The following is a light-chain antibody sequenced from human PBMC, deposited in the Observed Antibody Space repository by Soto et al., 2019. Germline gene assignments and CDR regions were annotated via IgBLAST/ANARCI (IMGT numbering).Light chain of an antibody. CDR2: DAS. Sequence: EIVLTQSPGTLSLSPGERATLSCRANESVNSNYLGWYQQRPGQAPRLLVYDASKRATSIPDRFSGSGSGTDFTLTISRLEPEDFAVYYCQQYSNSRTFGQGTKVDTK. J-gene: IGKJ1*01. CDR3: QQYSNSRT. CDR1: ESVNSNY. V-gene: IGKV3-20*01.